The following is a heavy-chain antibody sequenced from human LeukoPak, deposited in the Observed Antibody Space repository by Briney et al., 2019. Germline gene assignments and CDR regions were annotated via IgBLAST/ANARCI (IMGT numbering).Heavy chain of an antibody. Sequence: PSETLSLTCTVSGGSISNYYWSWIRQPAGKGLEWIGHIYSSGSTNHDPSLKRRVTMSVDTSENQFSLKLSSVIAADTAVYYCARNTLINAMDVWGQGTTVTVSS. D-gene: IGHD2-2*02. CDR1: GGSISNYY. V-gene: IGHV4-4*07. CDR3: ARNTLINAMDV. CDR2: IYSSGST. J-gene: IGHJ6*02.